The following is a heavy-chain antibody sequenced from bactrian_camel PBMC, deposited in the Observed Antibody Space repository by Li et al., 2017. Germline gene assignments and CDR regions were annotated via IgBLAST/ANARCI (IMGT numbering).Heavy chain of an antibody. Sequence: HVQLVESGGGSVQDGGSLRLSCVASRSLYSGACVGWLRQAPGKEREGVAVAGADGTTNDADSVRGRFTISKDNAKNTLYPQMNSLKPEDSAMYYCAADLARYCGAFSGLFARASWGQGTQVTVS. D-gene: IGHD2*01. CDR2: AGADGTT. CDR1: RSLYSGAC. V-gene: IGHV3S53*01. CDR3: AADLARYCGAFSGLFARAS. J-gene: IGHJ4*01.